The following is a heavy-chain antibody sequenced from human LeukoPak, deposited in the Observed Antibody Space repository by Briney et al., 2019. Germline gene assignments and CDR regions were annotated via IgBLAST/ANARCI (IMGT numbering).Heavy chain of an antibody. J-gene: IGHJ3*02. D-gene: IGHD5-12*01. CDR1: GFTFSSYW. CDR2: IKQDGSEK. CDR3: ARGYSGYGDPGDAFDI. Sequence: GPLRLSCAASGFTFSSYWMSWVRQAPGKGLEWVANIKQDGSEKYYVDSVKGRFTISRDNSKNTLYLQMNSLRAEDTAVYYCARGYSGYGDPGDAFDIWGQGTMVTVSS. V-gene: IGHV3-7*03.